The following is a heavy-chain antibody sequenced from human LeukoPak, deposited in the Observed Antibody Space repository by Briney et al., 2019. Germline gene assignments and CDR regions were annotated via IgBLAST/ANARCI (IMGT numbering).Heavy chain of an antibody. CDR3: AREYSVPAAPNLFDP. Sequence: ASVKVSCKASGYTFTGYYMHWVRQAPGQGLEGMGWINPNSGGTNYAQKCQGRVTMTRDTSISTAYMELSRLRPDDTVVYYCAREYSVPAAPNLFDPWGQGTLVTVSS. J-gene: IGHJ5*02. CDR2: INPNSGGT. CDR1: GYTFTGYY. D-gene: IGHD2-2*01. V-gene: IGHV1-2*02.